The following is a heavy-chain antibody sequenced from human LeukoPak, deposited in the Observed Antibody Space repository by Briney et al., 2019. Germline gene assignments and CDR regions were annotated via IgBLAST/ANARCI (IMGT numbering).Heavy chain of an antibody. D-gene: IGHD6-19*01. CDR2: VNGHGTIS. Sequence: PGGSLRPSCAASGFTFSSYWMHWVRQAPGKGLVWVSRVNGHGTISTYADSVRGRFTISRDNAKNALHLQMDNLRVEDTAVYYCARARWSSSGWFLGYWGHGTLVTVSS. CDR1: GFTFSSYW. V-gene: IGHV3-74*03. J-gene: IGHJ4*01. CDR3: ARARWSSSGWFLGY.